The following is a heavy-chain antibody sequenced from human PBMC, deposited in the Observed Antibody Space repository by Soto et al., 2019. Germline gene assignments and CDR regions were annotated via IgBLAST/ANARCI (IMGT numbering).Heavy chain of an antibody. Sequence: QVQLVQSGAEVKKPGSSVKVSCKASGGTFSSYTISWVRQAPGQGLEWMGRFIPILGIANYAQKFQGRVTITADKSTSTAYVELSSLRSEDTAVYYCASSGSGSYSFDYWGQGTLVTVSS. CDR1: GGTFSSYT. CDR2: FIPILGIA. D-gene: IGHD3-10*01. V-gene: IGHV1-69*02. CDR3: ASSGSGSYSFDY. J-gene: IGHJ4*02.